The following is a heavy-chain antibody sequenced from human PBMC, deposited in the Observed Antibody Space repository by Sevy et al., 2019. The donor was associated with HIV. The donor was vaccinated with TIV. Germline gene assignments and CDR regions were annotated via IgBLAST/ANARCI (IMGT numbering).Heavy chain of an antibody. Sequence: SETLSLTCAVSGASITSYYWNWIRQSPGKGLEWIAYVYHSGTTSYNPSLKSRVSISLDTSREQFSLTLYSVTAADTAIYYCARVRRRPPVVDSNWYFDVWGRGTLVTVSS. V-gene: IGHV4-59*12. J-gene: IGHJ2*01. CDR2: VYHSGTT. CDR3: ARVRRRPPVVDSNWYFDV. CDR1: GASITSYY. D-gene: IGHD3-22*01.